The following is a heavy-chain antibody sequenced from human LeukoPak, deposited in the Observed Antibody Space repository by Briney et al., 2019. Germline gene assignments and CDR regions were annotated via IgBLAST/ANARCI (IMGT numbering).Heavy chain of an antibody. Sequence: GRSLRLSCAGSGFSFSSNTMSWVRQAPGRGLEWVSAISNNGGRTDYADSVKGRFSISRDNSKSTLYLHMDSLRAEHTAVDCCGRDEDTAALSEYWGQGTLVTVAS. CDR1: GFSFSSNT. D-gene: IGHD2/OR15-2a*01. CDR2: ISNNGGRT. V-gene: IGHV3-23*01. CDR3: GRDEDTAALSEY. J-gene: IGHJ4*02.